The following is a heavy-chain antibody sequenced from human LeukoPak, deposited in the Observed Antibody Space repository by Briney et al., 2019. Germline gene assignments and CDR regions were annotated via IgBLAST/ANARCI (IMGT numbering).Heavy chain of an antibody. J-gene: IGHJ6*03. D-gene: IGHD2-2*01. V-gene: IGHV4-39*07. Sequence: PSETLSLTCTVSGGAISSSSYYWGWIRQPPGKGLEWIGAIYHSGSTNYTPSLKSRVTISVDTSKNQFSLKLSSVTAADTAVYYCAREMIVVVPAAIRNYMDVWGKGTTVTVSS. CDR3: AREMIVVVPAAIRNYMDV. CDR1: GGAISSSSYY. CDR2: IYHSGST.